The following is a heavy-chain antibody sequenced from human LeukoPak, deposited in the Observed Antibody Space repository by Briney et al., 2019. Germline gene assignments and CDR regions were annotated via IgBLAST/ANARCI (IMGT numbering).Heavy chain of an antibody. CDR2: ISSSSSYI. V-gene: IGHV3-21*01. CDR3: ARGGNPGAVAGTFCAH. CDR1: GFTFSSYS. D-gene: IGHD6-19*01. J-gene: IGHJ4*02. Sequence: GSLRLSCAASGFTFSSYSMNWVRQAPGKGLEWVSSISSSSSYIYYADSVKGRFTISRDNAKNSLYLQMNSLRAEDTAVYYCARGGNPGAVAGTFCAHWGQGTLVTVSS.